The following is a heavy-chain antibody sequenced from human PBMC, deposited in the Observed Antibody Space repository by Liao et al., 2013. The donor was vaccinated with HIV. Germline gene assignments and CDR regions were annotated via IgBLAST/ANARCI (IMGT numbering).Heavy chain of an antibody. CDR3: RERGAPRGRWLLYI. Sequence: QVQLQESGPGLVKPSQTLSLTCTVSGASVTSGTYYWVWIRQPAGKGLEFVGRIFTLGTTHYSPSLKSRVAVSLETSKNQFSLRLTSLTAADTAVYFCRERGAPRGRWLLYIWGRRHNGHRLF. D-gene: IGHD2-8*01. CDR1: GASVTSGTYY. V-gene: IGHV4-61*02. CDR2: IFTLGTT. J-gene: IGHJ3*02.